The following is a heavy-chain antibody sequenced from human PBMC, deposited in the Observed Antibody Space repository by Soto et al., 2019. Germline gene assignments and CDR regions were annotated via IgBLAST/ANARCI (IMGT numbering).Heavy chain of an antibody. D-gene: IGHD5-12*01. CDR3: AKDQVDVVATSKDAFDV. J-gene: IGHJ3*01. V-gene: IGHV3-23*01. Sequence: EVQLLESGGGLVPPGGSLRLSCAASGFTFSSCAMTWVRQAPGKGLEWVSATSGSGGSTYYADSVKGRFTISRDNSKNTLYLQMNSLRAEDKAVYYCAKDQVDVVATSKDAFDVWGQGTMVAVSS. CDR2: TSGSGGST. CDR1: GFTFSSCA.